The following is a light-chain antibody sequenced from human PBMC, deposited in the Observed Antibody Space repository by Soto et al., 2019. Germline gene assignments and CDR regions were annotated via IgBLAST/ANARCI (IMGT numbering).Light chain of an antibody. Sequence: DIQMTQSPSSLSASVGDRVTITCRASQSISSYLNWYQQKPGKAPKLMIYAASSLQSGVPSRFSGSGCGTDVTLTISSLQPEDFATYYCQQSYSTPSTFGQGTRLEIK. CDR2: AAS. V-gene: IGKV1-39*01. CDR1: QSISSY. J-gene: IGKJ5*01. CDR3: QQSYSTPST.